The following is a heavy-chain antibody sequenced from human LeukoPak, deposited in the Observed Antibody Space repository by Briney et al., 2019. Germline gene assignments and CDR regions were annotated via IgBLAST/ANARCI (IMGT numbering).Heavy chain of an antibody. CDR3: AKDRSGSGSRIYYYGMDV. J-gene: IGHJ6*02. CDR2: ISYDGSNK. CDR1: GFTFSSYG. D-gene: IGHD3-10*01. Sequence: GRSLRLSRAASGFTFSSYGMHWVRQAPGKGLEWVAVISYDGSNKYYADSVKGRFTISRDNSKNTLYLQMNSLRAEDTAVYYCAKDRSGSGSRIYYYGMDVWGQGTTVTVSS. V-gene: IGHV3-30*18.